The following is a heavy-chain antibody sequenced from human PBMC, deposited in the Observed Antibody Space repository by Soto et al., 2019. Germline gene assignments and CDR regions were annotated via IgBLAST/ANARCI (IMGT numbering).Heavy chain of an antibody. CDR3: ATVATHSYNWVDP. J-gene: IGHJ5*02. CDR2: INADGTTT. CDR1: GFTFSTYW. V-gene: IGHV3-74*01. Sequence: EVHLVESGGGLVQPGGSLRLSCAASGFTFSTYWMHWVRQAPGKGLVWVSRINADGTTTTYADSVKGRSTISRDNAKNTLYLQMNSLRAEDTAVYFCATVATHSYNWVDPWGQGTLVTISS. D-gene: IGHD3-3*02.